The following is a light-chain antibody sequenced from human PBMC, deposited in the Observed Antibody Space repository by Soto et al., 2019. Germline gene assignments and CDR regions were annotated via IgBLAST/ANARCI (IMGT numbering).Light chain of an antibody. V-gene: IGLV2-14*01. CDR2: DVS. Sequence: QSALTQPASVSGSPGQSITISCTGTSSDVGGSNHVSWYQQHPGKAPKLMIFDVSTRPSGVSNRFSGSKSGNMASLTISGLQAEDEADYYCSSYATSSTLVLFGGGTKLTVL. J-gene: IGLJ3*02. CDR1: SSDVGGSNH. CDR3: SSYATSSTLVL.